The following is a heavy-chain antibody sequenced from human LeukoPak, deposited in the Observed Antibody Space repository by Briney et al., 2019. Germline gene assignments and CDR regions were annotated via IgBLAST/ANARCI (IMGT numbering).Heavy chain of an antibody. V-gene: IGHV4-34*01. CDR3: ARGGGNFDY. CDR2: INHSGST. Sequence: PSETLSLTCAVYGGSFSGYYWSWIRQPPGKGLEWIGEINHSGSTNYNPSLKSRVTISVDTSKNQFSLKLSSATAADTAVYYCARGGGNFDYWGQGTLVTVSS. J-gene: IGHJ4*02. CDR1: GGSFSGYY.